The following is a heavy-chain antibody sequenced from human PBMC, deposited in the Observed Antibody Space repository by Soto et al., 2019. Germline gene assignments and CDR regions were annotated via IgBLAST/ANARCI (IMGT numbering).Heavy chain of an antibody. CDR1: GFTFSYYG. Sequence: QVHLVESGGGVVQPGRSLRLSCDTSGFTFSYYGMHWVRQAPGKGLEWVAVISYDGSNGYYADSVKGRFTISRDNFKNTLYLQMNSLRVEDTAVYYCARERTYYYYYGMHLWVQGTTVTVSS. CDR2: ISYDGSNG. J-gene: IGHJ6*02. CDR3: ARERTYYYYYGMHL. V-gene: IGHV3-30*03.